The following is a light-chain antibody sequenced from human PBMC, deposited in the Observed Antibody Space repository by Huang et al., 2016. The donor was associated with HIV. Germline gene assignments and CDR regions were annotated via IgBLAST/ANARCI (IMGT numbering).Light chain of an antibody. J-gene: IGKJ1*01. CDR3: QQYNNWPPWT. CDR1: PSITSN. CDR2: AAS. V-gene: IGKV3-15*01. Sequence: EIVMTQSPATLSVSPGERATLSCRASPSITSNLAWYQTNPGQAPRLLIYAASTRATGIPARFSGSGSGTEFTLSISSLQSEDFAVYYCQQYNNWPPWTFGQGTKVEIK.